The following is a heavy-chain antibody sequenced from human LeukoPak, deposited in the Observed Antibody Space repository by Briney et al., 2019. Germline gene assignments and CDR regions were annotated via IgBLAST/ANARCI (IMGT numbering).Heavy chain of an antibody. D-gene: IGHD2-15*01. CDR2: IDTNTGYP. Sequence: ASVKVSCKASGYTFTNYPMNWVRQAPGQGLEWMGWIDTNTGYPTYAQGFTGRFVFSLDTPVTTTYLQISSLKAEDTAVYYCTRDSYCSGGRCYSRVGYWGQGTLVTVSS. J-gene: IGHJ4*02. V-gene: IGHV7-4-1*02. CDR1: GYTFTNYP. CDR3: TRDSYCSGGRCYSRVGY.